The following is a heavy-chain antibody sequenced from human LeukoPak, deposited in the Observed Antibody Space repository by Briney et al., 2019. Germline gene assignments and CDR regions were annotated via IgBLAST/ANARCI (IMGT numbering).Heavy chain of an antibody. CDR3: ARESQEKYYFDY. CDR1: GGSISSYY. CDR2: IYYSGST. D-gene: IGHD5-24*01. Sequence: SETLSLPCTVSGGSISSYYWSWIRQPPGKGLEWIGYIYYSGSTNYNPSLKSRVTISVDTAKNQFSLKLSSVTAADTAVYYCARESQEKYYFDYWGQGTLVTVSS. V-gene: IGHV4-59*12. J-gene: IGHJ4*02.